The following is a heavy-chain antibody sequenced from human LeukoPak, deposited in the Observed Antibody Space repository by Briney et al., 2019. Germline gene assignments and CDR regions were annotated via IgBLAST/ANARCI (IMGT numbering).Heavy chain of an antibody. CDR1: GFIFSSYA. CDR2: ISGSGGTT. CDR3: ARGNVLTGYSRY. V-gene: IGHV3-23*01. Sequence: AGGSLRLSCAASGFIFSSYAMSWVRQAPGKGLEWVSVISGSGGTTYYADSVKGRFTISRDNSKNTLYLQMSSLRAEDTAVYYCARGNVLTGYSRYWGQGTLVTVSS. D-gene: IGHD3-9*01. J-gene: IGHJ4*02.